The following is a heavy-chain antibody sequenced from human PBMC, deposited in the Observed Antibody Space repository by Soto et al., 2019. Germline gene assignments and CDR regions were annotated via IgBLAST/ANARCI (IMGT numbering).Heavy chain of an antibody. D-gene: IGHD3-10*01. V-gene: IGHV4-31*03. J-gene: IGHJ6*02. CDR3: ARGVTTTSGISVRYYYGMDV. Sequence: QVQLQESGPGLVKPSQTLSLTCTVSGGSISSGGYYWSWIRQHPGKSLEWIGYIYYSGSTYYNPSLKSRVTISVDTSKNQFSLKLSSVTAADTAVYYCARGVTTTSGISVRYYYGMDVWGQGTTVTVSS. CDR2: IYYSGST. CDR1: GGSISSGGYY.